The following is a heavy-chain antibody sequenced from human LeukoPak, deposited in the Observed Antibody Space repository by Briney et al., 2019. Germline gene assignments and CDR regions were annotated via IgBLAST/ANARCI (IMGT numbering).Heavy chain of an antibody. J-gene: IGHJ4*02. Sequence: GGSLRLSCAASGFTFSSYCMHWVRQAPGKGLVWVSRIKSDGSVSTYGDSVKGRVTISRDNAKSTLYLQMNRLRAEDTAVYYCAKDQGDYSSGWSIFDYWGQGSLVTVSS. D-gene: IGHD6-19*01. CDR2: IKSDGSVS. CDR1: GFTFSSYC. V-gene: IGHV3-74*01. CDR3: AKDQGDYSSGWSIFDY.